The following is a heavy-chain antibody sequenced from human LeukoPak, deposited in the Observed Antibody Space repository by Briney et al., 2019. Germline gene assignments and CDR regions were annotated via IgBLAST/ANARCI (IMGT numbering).Heavy chain of an antibody. V-gene: IGHV3-11*04. J-gene: IGHJ4*02. D-gene: IGHD3-22*01. CDR3: ARDRDYYDSSGPDY. CDR1: GFTFSDYY. CDR2: ISSSGSTI. Sequence: GGSLRLSCAASGFTFSDYYMSWIRQVPGKGLEWVSYISSSGSTIYYAGSVKGRFTISRDNAKNSLYLQMNSLRAEDTAVYYCARDRDYYDSSGPDYWGQGTLVTVSS.